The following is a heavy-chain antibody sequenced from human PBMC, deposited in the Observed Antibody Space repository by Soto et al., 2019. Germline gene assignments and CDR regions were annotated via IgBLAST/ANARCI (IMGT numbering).Heavy chain of an antibody. V-gene: IGHV3-23*01. J-gene: IGHJ5*02. CDR2: ISGSGGST. CDR3: ARTYYDFWSGYFDWFDP. Sequence: GGSLRFSCAASGCTFSSYAMSWVRQAPGKGLEWVSAISGSGGSTYYADSVKGRFTISRDNSKNTLYLQMNSLRAEDTAVYYCARTYYDFWSGYFDWFDPWGQGTLVTVSS. D-gene: IGHD3-3*01. CDR1: GCTFSSYA.